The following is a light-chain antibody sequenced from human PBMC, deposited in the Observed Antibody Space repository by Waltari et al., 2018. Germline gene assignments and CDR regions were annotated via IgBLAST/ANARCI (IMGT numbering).Light chain of an antibody. CDR1: SSNIGADYD. V-gene: IGLV1-40*01. CDR3: QSYDSSLSDSYV. CDR2: GNN. J-gene: IGLJ1*01. Sequence: QSVLTPPPSVSGAPGQRVTIPCTGSSSNIGADYDFPWYQQLPGTAPKLLIYGNNNRPSGVPDRFSGSKSGTSASLAITGLQAEDEADYFCQSYDSSLSDSYVFGTGTKVTVL.